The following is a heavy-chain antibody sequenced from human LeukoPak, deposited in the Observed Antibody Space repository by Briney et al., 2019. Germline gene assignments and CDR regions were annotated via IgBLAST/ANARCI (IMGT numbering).Heavy chain of an antibody. CDR2: IYYSGST. J-gene: IGHJ4*02. CDR1: GGSISGSSYY. D-gene: IGHD3-16*02. Sequence: SETLSLTCTVSGGSISGSSYYWGWIRQPPGKGLEWIGSIYYSGSTYYNPSLKSRVTISVDTSKNQFSLKLSSVTAADTAVYYCARGELSLWFDYWGQGTLVTVSS. CDR3: ARGELSLWFDY. V-gene: IGHV4-39*07.